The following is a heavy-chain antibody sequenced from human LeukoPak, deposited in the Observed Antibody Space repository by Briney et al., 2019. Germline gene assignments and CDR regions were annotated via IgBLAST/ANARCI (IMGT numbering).Heavy chain of an antibody. CDR3: ARLWFGELIGSNP. V-gene: IGHV4-34*01. CDR1: GGSFSGYY. Sequence: PETLSLTCAVYGGSFSGYYWSWIRQPPGKGLEWIGEINHSGSTNYNPSLKSRVTISVDTSKNQFSLKLSSVTAADTAVYYCARLWFGELIGSNPWGQGTLVTVSS. CDR2: INHSGST. D-gene: IGHD3-10*01. J-gene: IGHJ5*02.